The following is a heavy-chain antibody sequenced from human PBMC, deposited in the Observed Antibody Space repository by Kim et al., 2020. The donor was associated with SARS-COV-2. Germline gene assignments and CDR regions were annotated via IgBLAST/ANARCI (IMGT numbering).Heavy chain of an antibody. CDR2: INPSGGST. D-gene: IGHD2-2*01. CDR1: GYTFTSYY. V-gene: IGHV1-46*01. Sequence: ASVKVSCKASGYTFTSYYMHWVRQAPGQGLEWMGIINPSGGSTSYAQKFQGRVTMTRDTSTSTVYMELSSLRSEDTAVYYCARDSGLGLDQDIVVVPAAISRGMDVWGQGTTVTVSS. CDR3: ARDSGLGLDQDIVVVPAAISRGMDV. J-gene: IGHJ6*02.